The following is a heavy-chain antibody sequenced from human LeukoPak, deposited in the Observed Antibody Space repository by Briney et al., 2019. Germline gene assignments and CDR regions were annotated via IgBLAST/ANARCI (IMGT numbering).Heavy chain of an antibody. V-gene: IGHV3-21*01. D-gene: IGHD3-16*01. CDR1: GFTFSTYT. J-gene: IGHJ5*02. Sequence: GGSLRLSCVASGFTFSTYTMNWVRQAPGKGLEWVFSISSSNFIYYGDSVKGRFTISRDSSKNTLYLQMNSLRAEDAAVYYCAKLGLDSFDPWGQGTLVTVSS. CDR2: ISSSNFI. CDR3: AKLGLDSFDP.